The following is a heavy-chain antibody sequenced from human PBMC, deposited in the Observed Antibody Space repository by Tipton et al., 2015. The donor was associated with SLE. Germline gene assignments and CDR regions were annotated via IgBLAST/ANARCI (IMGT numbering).Heavy chain of an antibody. Sequence: SLRLSCAASGFSFSSYTMNWVRQAPGKGQEWVSFISSRSTYIYYAGSIKGRFTISRDNSKNTLYLQMNSLRAEDTAVYYCAKWHDGMDVWGQGTTVTVSS. CDR3: AKWHDGMDV. V-gene: IGHV3-21*04. CDR1: GFSFSSYT. D-gene: IGHD2-8*01. CDR2: ISSRSTYI. J-gene: IGHJ6*02.